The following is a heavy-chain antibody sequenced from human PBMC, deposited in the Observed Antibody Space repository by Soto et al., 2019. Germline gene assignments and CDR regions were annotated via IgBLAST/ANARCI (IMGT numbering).Heavy chain of an antibody. CDR3: ARHWGGIQQPKNFDY. J-gene: IGHJ4*02. D-gene: IGHD5-18*01. V-gene: IGHV3-23*01. CDR2: ISGSGGST. Sequence: GGSLRLSCAASGFTFSSYAMSWVRQAPGKGLEWVSAISGSGGSTYYADSVKGRFTISRDNSKNTLYLQMNSLRAEDTAVYYCARHWGGIQQPKNFDYWGQGTLVTVSS. CDR1: GFTFSSYA.